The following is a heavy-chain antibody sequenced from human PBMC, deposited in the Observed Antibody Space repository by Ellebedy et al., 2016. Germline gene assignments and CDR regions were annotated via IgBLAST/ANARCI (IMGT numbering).Heavy chain of an antibody. CDR1: RGTFSSYA. J-gene: IGHJ6*02. V-gene: IGHV1-69*13. D-gene: IGHD3-22*01. CDR3: ARGVLYDSSGGYYYYYGMDV. CDR2: IIPIFGTA. Sequence: SVKVSXKASRGTFSSYAISWVRQAPGQGLEWMGGIIPIFGTANYAQKFQGRVTITADESTSTAYMELSSLRSEDTAVYYCARGVLYDSSGGYYYYYGMDVWGQGTTVTVSS.